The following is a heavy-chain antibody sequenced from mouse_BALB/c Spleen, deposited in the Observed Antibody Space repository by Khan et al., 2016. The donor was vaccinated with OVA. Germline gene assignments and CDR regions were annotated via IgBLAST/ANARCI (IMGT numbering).Heavy chain of an antibody. CDR2: IWGDGST. Sequence: QVQLKESGPGLVAPSQSLSITCTVSGFSLTGYGVNWVRQPPGKGLEWLGMIWGDGSTDYNLCLKFRLIMSEDKSKGQLFLKMNSLQTDDTAGYYCARYDYDVGFDVWGAGTTVTVSS. CDR1: GFSLTGYG. D-gene: IGHD2-4*01. V-gene: IGHV2-6-7*01. J-gene: IGHJ1*01. CDR3: ARYDYDVGFDV.